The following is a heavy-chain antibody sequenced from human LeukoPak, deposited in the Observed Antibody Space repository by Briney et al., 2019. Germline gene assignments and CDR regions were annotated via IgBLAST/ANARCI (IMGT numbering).Heavy chain of an antibody. CDR2: INPNSGGT. CDR1: GYTFTGYY. Sequence: GASVKLSCKASGYTFTGYYMHWVRQAPGQGLEWMGWINPNSGGTNYAQKFQGRVTMTRDTSIGTAYMELSRLRSDDTAVYYCARAKEGIAAAGTLDPWGQGTLVTVSS. V-gene: IGHV1-2*02. D-gene: IGHD6-13*01. J-gene: IGHJ5*02. CDR3: ARAKEGIAAAGTLDP.